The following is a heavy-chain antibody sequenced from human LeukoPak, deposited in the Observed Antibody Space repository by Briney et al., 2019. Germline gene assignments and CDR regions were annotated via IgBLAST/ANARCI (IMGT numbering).Heavy chain of an antibody. V-gene: IGHV3-43*01. Sequence: GGSLRLSCAASGFTFDDYTMHWVRQAPGKSLEWVSLISWDGGSTSYADSVKGRFTISRDNSKNFLYPQMNSLRTEDTALYYCAKDVRDSGYDYLDYWGQGALVTVSS. D-gene: IGHD5-12*01. CDR2: ISWDGGST. CDR3: AKDVRDSGYDYLDY. CDR1: GFTFDDYT. J-gene: IGHJ4*02.